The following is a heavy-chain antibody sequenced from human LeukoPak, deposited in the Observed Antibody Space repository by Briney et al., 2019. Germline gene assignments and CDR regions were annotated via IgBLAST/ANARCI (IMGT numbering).Heavy chain of an antibody. D-gene: IGHD4-11*01. CDR3: ARDEGGRLQWHY. Sequence: SETLSLTCTVSGGSISSYYWTWIRQPPGKGLEWIGYIYYSGRTNYNPSVKRRVTISVDTSKNQFSLRVTSVTAADTAVYYCARDEGGRLQWHYWGQGTLVTVSS. V-gene: IGHV4-59*01. CDR1: GGSISSYY. CDR2: IYYSGRT. J-gene: IGHJ4*02.